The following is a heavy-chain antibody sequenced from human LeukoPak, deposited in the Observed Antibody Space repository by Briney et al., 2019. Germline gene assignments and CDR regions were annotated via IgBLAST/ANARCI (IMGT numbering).Heavy chain of an antibody. Sequence: GGSLRLSCAASGFTFSSYSMNWVRQAPGKGLEWVSYISSSGSTIYYADSVKGRFTISRDNAKNSLYLQMNSLRAEDTAVYYCARARRYSSGLYYYYYYMDVWGKGTTVTVSS. D-gene: IGHD6-19*01. CDR3: ARARRYSSGLYYYYYYMDV. CDR1: GFTFSSYS. V-gene: IGHV3-48*04. CDR2: ISSSGSTI. J-gene: IGHJ6*03.